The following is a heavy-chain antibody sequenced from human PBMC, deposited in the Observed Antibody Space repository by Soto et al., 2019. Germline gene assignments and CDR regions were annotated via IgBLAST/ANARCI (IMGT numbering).Heavy chain of an antibody. CDR3: ARYIPGVRYYGMDV. V-gene: IGHV3-23*01. D-gene: IGHD2-2*01. CDR2: IGESGTPT. J-gene: IGHJ6*02. CDR1: GFTFSSYA. Sequence: EVQLLESGGGLVQPGGSLRLSCAASGFTFSSYAMKWVRQAPGKGLEWVSLIGESGTPTYYTDSVKGRFTISRDNSGKTLFLEMYSLRAEDTAVYYCARYIPGVRYYGMDVWCQGITVTVSS.